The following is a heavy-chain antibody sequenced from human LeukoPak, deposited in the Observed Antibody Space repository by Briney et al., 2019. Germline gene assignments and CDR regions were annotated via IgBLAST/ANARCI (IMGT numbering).Heavy chain of an antibody. CDR2: IWYNESNR. CDR1: GYTFSIFG. D-gene: IGHD3-22*01. CDR3: ARDYYYDSSGYRDSYFDY. V-gene: IGHV3-33*01. Sequence: GRALRLSCAPSGYTFSIFGVHGVPHAPDKGGEWVAVIWYNESNRYYDESVKGRFTNSRDNSKKTLYLEMNRLRDEDKAVYYCARDYYYDSSGYRDSYFDYWGQGTLVSVSS. J-gene: IGHJ4*02.